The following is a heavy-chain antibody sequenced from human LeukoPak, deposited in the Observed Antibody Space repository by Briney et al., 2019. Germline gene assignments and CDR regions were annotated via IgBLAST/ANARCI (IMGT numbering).Heavy chain of an antibody. CDR3: AKLRGATINAWYFDY. D-gene: IGHD5-12*01. CDR1: GFTFSDYY. CDR2: ISSSGSTI. V-gene: IGHV3-11*01. Sequence: GGSLRLSCAASGFTFSDYYMSWIRQAPGKGLEWVSYISSSGSTIYYADSVKGRFTISRDNSKNTLYLQMNSLRAEDTAVYYCAKLRGATINAWYFDYWGQGTLVTVSS. J-gene: IGHJ4*02.